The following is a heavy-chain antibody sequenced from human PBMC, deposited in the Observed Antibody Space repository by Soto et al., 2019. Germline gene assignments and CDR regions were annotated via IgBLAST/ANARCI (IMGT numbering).Heavy chain of an antibody. CDR1: GFTFRSHA. CDR2: IWYDGSNK. Sequence: QVQLVESGGGVVQPGRSLRLSCVASGFTFRSHAMHWVRQAPGKGLEWVGVIWYDGSNKYYGDSVKGRFTISRDNSKNMLYLQMNSLRAEDTAVYFCARARSNWFDPWGQGTLVTVSS. V-gene: IGHV3-33*01. J-gene: IGHJ5*02. CDR3: ARARSNWFDP.